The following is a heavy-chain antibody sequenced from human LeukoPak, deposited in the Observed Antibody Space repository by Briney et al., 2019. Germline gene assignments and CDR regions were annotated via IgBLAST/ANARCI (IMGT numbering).Heavy chain of an antibody. Sequence: GGSLRLSCAASRFTFSNYGMHWVRQAPGKGLEWVAVISYDGSNKYYADSVKGRFTISRDNAKNSLYLQMNSLRAEDTALYYCAYSSGWYEDAFDIWGQGTMVTVSS. V-gene: IGHV3-33*05. CDR2: ISYDGSNK. D-gene: IGHD6-19*01. CDR1: RFTFSNYG. CDR3: AYSSGWYEDAFDI. J-gene: IGHJ3*02.